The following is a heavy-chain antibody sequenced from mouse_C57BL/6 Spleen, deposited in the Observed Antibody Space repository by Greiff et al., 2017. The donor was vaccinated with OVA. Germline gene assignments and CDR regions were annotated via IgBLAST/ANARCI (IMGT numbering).Heavy chain of an antibody. CDR2: IYPRSGNT. V-gene: IGHV1-81*01. J-gene: IGHJ2*01. Sequence: VKLVESGAELARPGASVKLSCKASGYTFTSYGISWVKQRTGQGLEWIGEIYPRSGNTYYNEKFKGKATLTADKSSSTAYMELRSLSAEDSAVYFCASTDYGSSYGDYWGQGTTLTVSS. CDR1: GYTFTSYG. D-gene: IGHD1-1*01. CDR3: ASTDYGSSYGDY.